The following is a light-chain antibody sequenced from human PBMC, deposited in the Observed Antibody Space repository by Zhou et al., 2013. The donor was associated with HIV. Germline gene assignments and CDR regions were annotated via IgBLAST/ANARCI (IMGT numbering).Light chain of an antibody. CDR1: SSDVGGYNY. Sequence: QSALTQPPSASGSPGQSVTISCTGTSSDVGGYNYVSWYQLHPGKAPKLILYEVSKRPSGVSNRFSGSKSGNTASLTISGLQAEDEADYYCCSYAGSSTLVFGGGTKVTVL. CDR3: CSYAGSSTLV. CDR2: EVS. J-gene: IGLJ2*01. V-gene: IGLV2-23*02.